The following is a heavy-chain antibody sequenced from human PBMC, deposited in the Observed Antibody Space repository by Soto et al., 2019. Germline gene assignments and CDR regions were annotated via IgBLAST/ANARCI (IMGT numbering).Heavy chain of an antibody. Sequence: QVRLQGSGPGLVAPSGTLYLTCAVSGGSINSSNWWSWVRQSPGKGLEWMGEIYQSGSTKYNPSFRSRFTVSIDKPKSQFSLKLTSVTVADSAVYYCARRYFYENQGVFDVWDQGTKVTVSS. CDR3: ARRYFYENQGVFDV. D-gene: IGHD3-22*01. J-gene: IGHJ3*01. CDR2: IYQSGST. CDR1: GGSINSSNW. V-gene: IGHV4-4*02.